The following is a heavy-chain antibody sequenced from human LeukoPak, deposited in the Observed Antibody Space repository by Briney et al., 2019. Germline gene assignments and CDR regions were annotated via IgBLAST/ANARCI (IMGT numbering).Heavy chain of an antibody. CDR2: ITGSGGST. CDR1: GVTFSNHA. V-gene: IGHV3-23*01. CDR3: ATRPASETYYAVFDY. D-gene: IGHD3-10*01. Sequence: GGSLRLSCAASGVTFSNHAMSWVPQAPGKGLEWVSGITGSGGSTYHAESVKGRFTISRGNSKNTLHLEMNSLRAEDTAVYFCATRPASETYYAVFDYWGQGTLVTVSS. J-gene: IGHJ4*02.